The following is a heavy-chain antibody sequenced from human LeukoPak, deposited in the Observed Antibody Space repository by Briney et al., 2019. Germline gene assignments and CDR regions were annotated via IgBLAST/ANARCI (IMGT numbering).Heavy chain of an antibody. D-gene: IGHD1-20*01. J-gene: IGHJ4*02. Sequence: ASVKVSCKASGGTFSSNAISWVRQAPGQGLEWMGGIIPIFSTADYAQKFQGRLTINADESTSTAYMELSSLRSEDTAVYYCATLPRYNWNVHAYFSFPDYWGQGTLVTVSS. V-gene: IGHV1-69*01. CDR3: ATLPRYNWNVHAYFSFPDY. CDR1: GGTFSSNA. CDR2: IIPIFSTA.